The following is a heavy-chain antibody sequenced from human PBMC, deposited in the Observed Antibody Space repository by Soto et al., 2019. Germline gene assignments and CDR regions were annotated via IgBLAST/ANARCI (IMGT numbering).Heavy chain of an antibody. CDR3: AHRDPQVRDDWNGGWFDP. Sequence: QITLKESGPTLVKPTQTLTLTCTFSGFSLNTNGAGVVWIRQPPGKALEWLALIYWDDDKRYSPSLKSRLTICKDASKNQVILTMTNMHEVDTASYYWAHRDPQVRDDWNGGWFDPWGQGTLVTVSS. V-gene: IGHV2-5*02. J-gene: IGHJ5*02. D-gene: IGHD1-1*01. CDR1: GFSLNTNGAG. CDR2: IYWDDDK.